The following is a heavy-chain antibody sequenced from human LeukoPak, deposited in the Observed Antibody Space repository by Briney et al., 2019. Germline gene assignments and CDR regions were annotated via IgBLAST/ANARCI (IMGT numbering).Heavy chain of an antibody. V-gene: IGHV3-21*01. Sequence: SGGSLRLSCAASGFTFSSYSMNWVRQAPRKGLECVSSISSSGTYVYYADSVKGRFTISRDNAKNSLSLQMNSLRADDAAVYYCARASSKQLAGYLPDGFDIWGQGTMVTVSS. CDR1: GFTFSSYS. J-gene: IGHJ3*02. CDR2: ISSSGTYV. CDR3: ARASSKQLAGYLPDGFDI. D-gene: IGHD3-9*01.